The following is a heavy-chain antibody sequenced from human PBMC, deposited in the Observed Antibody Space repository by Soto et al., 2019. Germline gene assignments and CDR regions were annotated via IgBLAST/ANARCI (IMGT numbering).Heavy chain of an antibody. CDR1: GGSFSGYY. CDR3: ARGPYYYGSGSYSGMDV. D-gene: IGHD3-10*01. V-gene: IGHV4-34*01. Sequence: SETLSLTCAVYGGSFSGYYWSWIRQPPGKGLEWIGEINHSGSTNYNPSLKSRVTISVDTSKNQFSLKLSSVTAADTAVYYCARGPYYYGSGSYSGMDVWGQGTMVTVSS. J-gene: IGHJ6*02. CDR2: INHSGST.